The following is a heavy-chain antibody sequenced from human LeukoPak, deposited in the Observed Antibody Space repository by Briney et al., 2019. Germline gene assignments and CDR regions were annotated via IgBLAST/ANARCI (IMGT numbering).Heavy chain of an antibody. V-gene: IGHV4-31*03. CDR2: IYYGRTT. CDR1: GGSISGGGQH. CDR3: ARICDPSGYYPGGFDP. J-gene: IGHJ5*02. Sequence: SQTLSLTCTVSGGSISGGGQHWSWIRQHPGEGLEWIGNIYYGRTTYYNPSLKSRITISLDTSKNQFSLKLSSVTAADTAVYYCARICDPSGYYPGGFDPWGQGTLVTVSS. D-gene: IGHD3-22*01.